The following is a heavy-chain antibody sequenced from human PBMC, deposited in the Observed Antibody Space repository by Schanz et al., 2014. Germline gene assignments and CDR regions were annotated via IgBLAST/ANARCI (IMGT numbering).Heavy chain of an antibody. CDR1: EYSFTSYS. D-gene: IGHD3-9*01. V-gene: IGHV1-3*04. J-gene: IGHJ4*02. CDR3: ARDAADFYDILTEEDY. CDR2: INTGSGDT. Sequence: QVHLVQSGAEVKRPGASVKVSCKASEYSFTSYSMHWVRQAPGQRLEWMGWINTGSGDTKYPQKLQGRVTMTTDTSTSTAYMELRSLRSDDTAVYYCARDAADFYDILTEEDYWGQGTLVTVPS.